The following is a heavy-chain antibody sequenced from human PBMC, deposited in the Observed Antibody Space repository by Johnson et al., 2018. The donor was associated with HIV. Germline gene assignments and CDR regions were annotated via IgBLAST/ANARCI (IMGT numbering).Heavy chain of an antibody. D-gene: IGHD5-18*01. J-gene: IGHJ3*02. Sequence: QVQLVESGGDVIQPGRSLRLSCTASGFTFSSYALHWVRQAPGKGLEWVAVLSYDGRNTFYADSVKGRFTISRDNSKNTLYLQMNSLRTEDTVMYYCARVTHSYGYWGAFDIWGQGTMVTVSS. CDR1: GFTFSSYA. CDR3: ARVTHSYGYWGAFDI. V-gene: IGHV3-30-3*01. CDR2: LSYDGRNT.